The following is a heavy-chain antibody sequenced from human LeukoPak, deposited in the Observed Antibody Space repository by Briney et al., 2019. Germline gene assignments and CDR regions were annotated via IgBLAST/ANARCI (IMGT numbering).Heavy chain of an antibody. V-gene: IGHV3-21*01. Sequence: GGSLRLSCAASGFTFSSYSMNWVRQAPGKGLEWVSSISSSSSYIYYADSVKGRFTISRDNAKNSLYLQMNSLRAEDTAVYYCARVLGYCSSTSCYLFDYWGQGTLVTVSS. D-gene: IGHD2-2*03. CDR1: GFTFSSYS. CDR2: ISSSSSYI. CDR3: ARVLGYCSSTSCYLFDY. J-gene: IGHJ4*02.